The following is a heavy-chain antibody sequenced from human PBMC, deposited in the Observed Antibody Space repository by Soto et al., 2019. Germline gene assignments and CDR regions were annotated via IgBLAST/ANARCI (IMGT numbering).Heavy chain of an antibody. D-gene: IGHD3-10*01. J-gene: IGHJ6*02. CDR2: ISYDGSNK. Sequence: PGGSLRLSCAASGFTFSSYGMHWVRQAPGKGLEWVAVISYDGSNKYYADSVKGRFTISRDNSKNTLYLQMNSLRAEDTAVYYCAKSVVWFGELLTELEGMDVWGQGTTVTVSS. CDR1: GFTFSSYG. CDR3: AKSVVWFGELLTELEGMDV. V-gene: IGHV3-30*18.